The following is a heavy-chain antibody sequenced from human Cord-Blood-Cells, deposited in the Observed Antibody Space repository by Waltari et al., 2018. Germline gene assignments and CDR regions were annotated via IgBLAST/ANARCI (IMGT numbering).Heavy chain of an antibody. CDR3: ATSGPDIVVVPAAIDY. J-gene: IGHJ4*02. CDR2: ISRSSIYI. V-gene: IGHV3-21*01. CDR1: GFTFSSYS. Sequence: EVQLVESGGGLVKPGGSLRLSCAASGFTFSSYSMNWVRQAPGKGLEWVSSISRSSIYINNADSVKGRFAISRENAKNSLYLQMNSLIAEDTAVYYCATSGPDIVVVPAAIDYWGQGTLVTVSS. D-gene: IGHD2-2*01.